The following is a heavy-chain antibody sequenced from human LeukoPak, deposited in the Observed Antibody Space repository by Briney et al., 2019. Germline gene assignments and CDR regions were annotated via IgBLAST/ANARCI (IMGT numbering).Heavy chain of an antibody. D-gene: IGHD3-3*01. Sequence: SVKVSCKASGGTFSSYAISWVRQAPGQGLEWMGGIIPIFGTASYAQKFQGRVTITTDESTSTAYMELSSLRSEDTAVYYCARDADFWSGYYTGMDYWGQGTLVTVSS. J-gene: IGHJ4*02. V-gene: IGHV1-69*05. CDR1: GGTFSSYA. CDR3: ARDADFWSGYYTGMDY. CDR2: IIPIFGTA.